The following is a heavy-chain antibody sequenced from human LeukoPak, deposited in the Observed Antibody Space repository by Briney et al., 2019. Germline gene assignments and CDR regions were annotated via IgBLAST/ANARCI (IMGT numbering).Heavy chain of an antibody. D-gene: IGHD1-1*01. Sequence: GGSLRLSCAASGFTVSSNYMSWVRQAPGKGLEWVSVIYSGGSTYYADSVKGRFTISRDNSKNTLYLQMNSLRAEDTAAYYCAKDLSWNDGSEDYWGQGTLVTVSS. CDR2: IYSGGST. CDR3: AKDLSWNDGSEDY. V-gene: IGHV3-53*01. J-gene: IGHJ4*02. CDR1: GFTVSSNY.